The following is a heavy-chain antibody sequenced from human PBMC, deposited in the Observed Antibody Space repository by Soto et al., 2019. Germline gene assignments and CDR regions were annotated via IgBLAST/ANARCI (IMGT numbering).Heavy chain of an antibody. Sequence: QVQLVQSGAEVRQPASSVKVSCKTSGGTFSSYAISWVRQAPGQGLEWMGGIVPIVDTSTYAQKFQGRVTITADEATRTAYMELSSLRSDDTAVYYCVIVVAIPGYADYWGQGTLVTVSS. J-gene: IGHJ4*02. CDR2: IVPIVDTS. D-gene: IGHD5-12*01. CDR1: GGTFSSYA. CDR3: VIVVAIPGYADY. V-gene: IGHV1-69*12.